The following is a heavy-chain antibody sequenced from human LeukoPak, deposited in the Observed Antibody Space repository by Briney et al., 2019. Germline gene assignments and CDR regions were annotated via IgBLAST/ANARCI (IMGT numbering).Heavy chain of an antibody. Sequence: SVKVSCKASGFTFTSSAIQWVRQARGQRLEWIGWIVVGSGNTNYAQKFQERVTITRDMSTSTAYMELSSLRSEDTAVYYCAADQTRVGYCDGDCYSYWGQGALVTVSS. V-gene: IGHV1-58*02. CDR1: GFTFTSSA. J-gene: IGHJ4*02. CDR2: IVVGSGNT. D-gene: IGHD2-21*01. CDR3: AADQTRVGYCDGDCYSY.